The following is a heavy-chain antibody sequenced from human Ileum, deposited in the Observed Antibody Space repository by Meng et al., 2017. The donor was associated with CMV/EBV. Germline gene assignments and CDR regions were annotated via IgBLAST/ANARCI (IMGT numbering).Heavy chain of an antibody. J-gene: IGHJ4*02. Sequence: ESLKISCAASGFTVSSNYMSWVRQAPGKGLEWVSVIYSGGSTYYADSVKGRFTISRDNSKNTLYLQMNSLRAEDTAVYYCARGVTTLFDYWGQGTLVTVSS. CDR1: GFTVSSNY. D-gene: IGHD4-17*01. V-gene: IGHV3-66*02. CDR3: ARGVTTLFDY. CDR2: IYSGGST.